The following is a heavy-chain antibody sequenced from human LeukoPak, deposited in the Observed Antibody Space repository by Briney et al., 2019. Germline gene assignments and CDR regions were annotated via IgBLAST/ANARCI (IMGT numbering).Heavy chain of an antibody. V-gene: IGHV4-38-2*02. CDR3: ARQQVSGWYLNWFDP. CDR2: MYHSGST. Sequence: PSETLSLTCTVSGYSIRSGYYWGWTRQPPGKGLEWIGSMYHSGSTYYNPSLKSRVTISVDTSKNQFALKLDAVTAAHTAVYYCARQQVSGWYLNWFDPWRRGTRVTVSS. CDR1: GYSIRSGYY. D-gene: IGHD6-19*01. J-gene: IGHJ5*02.